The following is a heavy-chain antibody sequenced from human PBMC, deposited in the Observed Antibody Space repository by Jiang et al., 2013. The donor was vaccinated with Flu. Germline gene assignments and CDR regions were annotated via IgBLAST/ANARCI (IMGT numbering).Heavy chain of an antibody. CDR1: SGVG. CDR2: FYWDDDK. Sequence: SGVGVGWIRQPQERPWSGLHSFYWDDDKRYSPSLKSRLTITKDTSKNQVVLTMTNMDPVDTATYYCAHNDYGDTAEYFQHWGQGTLVTVSS. CDR3: AHNDYGDTAEYFQH. V-gene: IGHV2-5*02. J-gene: IGHJ1*01. D-gene: IGHD4-17*01.